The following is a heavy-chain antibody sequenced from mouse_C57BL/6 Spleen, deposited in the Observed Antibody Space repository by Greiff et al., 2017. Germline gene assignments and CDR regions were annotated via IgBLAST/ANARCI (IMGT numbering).Heavy chain of an antibody. D-gene: IGHD3-3*01. Sequence: EVKLMESGGGLVKPGGSLKLSCAASGFTFSDYGMHWVRQAPEKGLEWVAYISSGSSTFYSADTVKGRFTISRDNAKNTLFLQMTSLRSEDTAMYYCARGGTRWYFDVWGTGTTVTVSS. CDR3: ARGGTRWYFDV. J-gene: IGHJ1*03. CDR2: ISSGSSTF. CDR1: GFTFSDYG. V-gene: IGHV5-17*01.